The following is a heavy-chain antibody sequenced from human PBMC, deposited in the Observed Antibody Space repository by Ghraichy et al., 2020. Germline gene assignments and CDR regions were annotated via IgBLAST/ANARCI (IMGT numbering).Heavy chain of an antibody. V-gene: IGHV4-34*01. CDR3: ARWRITMVRGPRRGGYYFDY. Sequence: SETLSLTCAVYGGSFSGYYWSWIRQPPGKGLEWIGEINHSGSTNYNPSLKSRVTISVDTSKNQFSLKLSSVTAADTAVYYCARWRITMVRGPRRGGYYFDYWGQGTLVTVSS. CDR1: GGSFSGYY. CDR2: INHSGST. D-gene: IGHD3-10*01. J-gene: IGHJ4*02.